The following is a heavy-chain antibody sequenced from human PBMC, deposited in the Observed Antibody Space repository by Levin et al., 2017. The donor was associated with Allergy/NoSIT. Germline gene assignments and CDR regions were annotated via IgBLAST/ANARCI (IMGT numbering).Heavy chain of an antibody. CDR3: ARETPMGWFDP. J-gene: IGHJ5*02. CDR1: GFTFSSYA. CDR2: ISYDGSNK. Sequence: GGSLRLSCAASGFTFSSYAMHWVRQAPGKGLEWVAVISYDGSNKYYADSVKGRFTISRDNSKNTLYLQMNSLRAEDTAVYYCARETPMGWFDPWGQGTLVTVSS. V-gene: IGHV3-30*04. D-gene: IGHD3-10*01.